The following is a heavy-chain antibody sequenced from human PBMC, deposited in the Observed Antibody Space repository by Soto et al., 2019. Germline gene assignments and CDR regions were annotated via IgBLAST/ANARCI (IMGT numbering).Heavy chain of an antibody. D-gene: IGHD2-2*01. V-gene: IGHV1-18*01. CDR1: GYTFSNYV. Sequence: GASVKVSCKAYGYTFSNYVIIWVRQAPGQGLEWMGWISAYNGNTKYGQKFQGRVTVTTDTSTSTAHMELRGLRSDDTAVYYCAREDRDRETGLVPAAIDGMDVWGQGTTVTVSS. J-gene: IGHJ6*02. CDR3: AREDRDRETGLVPAAIDGMDV. CDR2: ISAYNGNT.